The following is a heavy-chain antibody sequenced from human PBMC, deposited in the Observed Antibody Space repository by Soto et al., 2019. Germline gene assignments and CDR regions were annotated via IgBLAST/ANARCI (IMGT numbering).Heavy chain of an antibody. V-gene: IGHV3-9*01. CDR1: GSTLHDYA. Sequence: EAQLVESGGGLVQPGTSLRLSCTASGSTLHDYAMHWVRQAPGKGLEWVSGIYWDSNRIDYGDSVKGRFTISRDNAKKFLDLEMDGLGAGDTALDYFIKDNSPRGIDYWGQGTLVIVSS. CDR2: IYWDSNRI. D-gene: IGHD3-10*01. CDR3: IKDNSPRGIDY. J-gene: IGHJ4*02.